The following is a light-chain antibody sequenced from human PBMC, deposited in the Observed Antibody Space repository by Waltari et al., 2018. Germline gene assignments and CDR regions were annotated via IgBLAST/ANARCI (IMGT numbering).Light chain of an antibody. CDR1: HTVSTF. V-gene: IGKV1-39*01. CDR3: QQSYSSPLT. J-gene: IGKJ4*01. Sequence: DIQMTQSPSSLSASVGDRVIITCRASHTVSTFLNWYQQKPGKAPALLIYGASSLQSGVPSRFSGSGSGTDFTLTISSLQPEDFATYFCQQSYSSPLTFGAGTKVEI. CDR2: GAS.